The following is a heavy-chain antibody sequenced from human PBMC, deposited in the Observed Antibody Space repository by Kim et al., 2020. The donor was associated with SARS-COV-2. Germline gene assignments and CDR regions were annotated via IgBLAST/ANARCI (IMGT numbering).Heavy chain of an antibody. CDR2: ISAYNGNT. Sequence: ASVKVSCKASGYTFTSYGISWVRQAPGQGLEWMGWISAYNGNTNYAQKLQGRVTMTTDTSTSTAYMELRSLRSDDTAVYYCARGVSSSSKPYYYGMDVWGQGTTVTVSS. J-gene: IGHJ6*02. V-gene: IGHV1-18*01. CDR3: ARGVSSSSKPYYYGMDV. D-gene: IGHD6-6*01. CDR1: GYTFTSYG.